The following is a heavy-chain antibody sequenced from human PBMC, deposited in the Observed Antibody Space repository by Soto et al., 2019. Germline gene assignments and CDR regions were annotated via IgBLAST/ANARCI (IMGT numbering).Heavy chain of an antibody. Sequence: QVQLVQSGAEVKKPGSSVKVSCKASGGTFSSYAISWVRQAPGQGLELMGGIISIFGTANYAQKFQGRVTISPEQTKSTDCMERSSLRSEDTAAYYCAGEGGGEQWHFDYWGQGTLVNVSS. CDR2: IISIFGTA. J-gene: IGHJ4*02. CDR3: AGEGGGEQWHFDY. D-gene: IGHD6-19*01. CDR1: GGTFSSYA. V-gene: IGHV1-69*01.